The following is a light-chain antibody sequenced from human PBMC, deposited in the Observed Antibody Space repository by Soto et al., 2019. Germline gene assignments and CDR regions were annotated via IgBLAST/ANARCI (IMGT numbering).Light chain of an antibody. Sequence: QSVLTQPASVSGSPGQSITISCTGTSSDVGGYNYVSWYQQHPGKAPKLIIYEVSNRPSGVSNRFSDSKSGNTAYLTISGLQAEDEADYYCSSYTHSSPYVFGPGTKLTVL. J-gene: IGLJ1*01. CDR2: EVS. CDR1: SSDVGGYNY. CDR3: SSYTHSSPYV. V-gene: IGLV2-14*01.